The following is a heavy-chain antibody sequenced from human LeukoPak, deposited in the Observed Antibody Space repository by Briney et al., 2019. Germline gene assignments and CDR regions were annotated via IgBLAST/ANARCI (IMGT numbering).Heavy chain of an antibody. V-gene: IGHV3-15*01. CDR3: TVPEDIVVVPAVIHYYMDV. CDR1: GFTFSNAW. J-gene: IGHJ6*03. D-gene: IGHD2-2*01. CDR2: IKSKTDDGTT. Sequence: PGGSLRLSCAASGFTFSNAWMSWVRQAPGKGLEWVGRIKSKTDDGTTDYAAPVKGRFTISRDDSKNTLYLQMNSLKTEDTAVYYCTVPEDIVVVPAVIHYYMDVWGKGTTVTVSS.